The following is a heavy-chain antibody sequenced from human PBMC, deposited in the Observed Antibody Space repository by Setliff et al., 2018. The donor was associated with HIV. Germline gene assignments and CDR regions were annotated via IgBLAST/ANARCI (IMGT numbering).Heavy chain of an antibody. Sequence: GASVKVSCKTSGYMFSSYGISWVRQAPGQGLEWMGWVSNKGDTNYVQKLQDRLTITTDTSTSTAYLELRSLTSDDTAVYYCARSRYSSSSGDYWGQGTLVTSPQ. J-gene: IGHJ4*02. V-gene: IGHV1-18*01. CDR3: ARSRYSSSSGDY. CDR2: VSNKGDT. D-gene: IGHD6-6*01. CDR1: GYMFSSYG.